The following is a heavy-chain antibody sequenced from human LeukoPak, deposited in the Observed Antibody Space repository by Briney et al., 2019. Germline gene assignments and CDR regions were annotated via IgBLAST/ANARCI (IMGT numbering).Heavy chain of an antibody. D-gene: IGHD6-13*01. J-gene: IGHJ4*02. CDR2: IYYTGTT. V-gene: IGHV4-61*05. Sequence: SETLSLTCTVSGGPISSSSYYWGWIRQPPGKGLEWIGYIYYTGTTNYNPSLKSRVTISVDTSKNQFSLNLSSVTAADTAVYYCARAGANGIEAAGSLRYWGQGTLVTVSS. CDR3: ARAGANGIEAAGSLRY. CDR1: GGPISSSSYY.